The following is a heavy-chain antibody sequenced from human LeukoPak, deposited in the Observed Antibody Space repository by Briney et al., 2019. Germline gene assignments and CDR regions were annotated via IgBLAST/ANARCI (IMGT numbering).Heavy chain of an antibody. Sequence: SETLSLTCTVSGGSVSSGSYYWGWIRQPPGKGLEWIGYIYYSGSTNYNLSLKSRVTISVDTSKNQFSLKLSSVTAADTAVYYCARCGVYQLLRVYYYYYGMDVWGKGTTVTVSS. V-gene: IGHV4-61*01. D-gene: IGHD2-2*01. CDR1: GGSVSSGSYY. CDR2: IYYSGST. J-gene: IGHJ6*04. CDR3: ARCGVYQLLRVYYYYYGMDV.